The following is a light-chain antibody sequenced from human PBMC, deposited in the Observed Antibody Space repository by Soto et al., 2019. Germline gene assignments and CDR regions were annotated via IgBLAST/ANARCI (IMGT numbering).Light chain of an antibody. CDR3: QQSYSTILT. CDR1: QSISSY. Sequence: DIQMTQSPSSLSASVGDRVTITCRASQSISSYLNWYQQKPGKAPKLLIYAASSLQSGVPSRFSGSGSGTAFTLTISRLQPEDFATYYCQQSYSTILTFGGGTKVEIK. V-gene: IGKV1-39*01. J-gene: IGKJ4*02. CDR2: AAS.